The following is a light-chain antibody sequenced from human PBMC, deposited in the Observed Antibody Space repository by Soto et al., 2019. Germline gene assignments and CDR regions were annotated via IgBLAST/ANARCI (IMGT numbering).Light chain of an antibody. J-gene: IGKJ3*01. CDR1: QSVGSN. V-gene: IGKV3-15*01. CDR2: GAS. CDR3: QQYGSSPFT. Sequence: EVVLTQSPATLSVSPGAGATLSCRASQSVGSNLAWYQQKPGQTPRVLIYGASTRAIGIPARFSGSGFGTEFTLTISSLQSEDFALYYCQQYGSSPFTFGPGTRVDVK.